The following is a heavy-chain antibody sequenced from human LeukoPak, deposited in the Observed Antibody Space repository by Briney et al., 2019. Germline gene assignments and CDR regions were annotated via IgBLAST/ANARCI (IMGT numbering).Heavy chain of an antibody. V-gene: IGHV3-48*01. CDR1: GFTFSSYS. Sequence: AGGSLRLSCAASGFTFSSYSINWVRQAPGKGLEWLSYISSSSSTIYYADSVKGRFTISRDNAKNSLYLQMNSLRAEDTAVYYCARFQTLLWFGDPSGYFQHWGQGTLVTVSS. J-gene: IGHJ1*01. D-gene: IGHD3-10*01. CDR2: ISSSSSTI. CDR3: ARFQTLLWFGDPSGYFQH.